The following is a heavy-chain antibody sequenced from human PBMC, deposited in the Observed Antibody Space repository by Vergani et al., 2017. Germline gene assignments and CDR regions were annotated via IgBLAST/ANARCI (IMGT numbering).Heavy chain of an antibody. CDR2: INSDGSST. CDR1: GFTFSSYW. V-gene: IGHV3-74*01. D-gene: IGHD3-22*01. Sequence: EVQLVESGGGLVQPGGSLRLSCAASGFTFSSYWMHWVRQAPGKGLVWVSRINSDGSSTSYADSVKGRFTISRDNAKNTLYLQMNSLRAEDTAVYYCARSITMIVVVPYWYFDLWGRGTLVTVSS. J-gene: IGHJ2*01. CDR3: ARSITMIVVVPYWYFDL.